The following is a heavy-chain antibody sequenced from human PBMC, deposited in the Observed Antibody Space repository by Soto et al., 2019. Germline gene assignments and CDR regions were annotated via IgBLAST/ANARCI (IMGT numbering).Heavy chain of an antibody. CDR3: ARDAIPYNGRDDAFDL. Sequence: EVQLLESGGDLVHPGGTLILSCVGSGYPFGDYAMRWVRQAPGKGLEWVSAIGPFEAHAPAYAASVKGRFTISRDNSRNILVLQMTHLRAGDTGVYYCARDAIPYNGRDDAFDLWGQGTVVTVSS. CDR1: GYPFGDYA. CDR2: IGPFEAHAP. V-gene: IGHV3-23*01. J-gene: IGHJ3*01. D-gene: IGHD2-8*01.